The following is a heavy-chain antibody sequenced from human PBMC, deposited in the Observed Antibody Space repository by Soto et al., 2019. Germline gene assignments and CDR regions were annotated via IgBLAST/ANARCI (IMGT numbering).Heavy chain of an antibody. CDR1: GFTFSSHA. Sequence: QAQLVESGGGMVQPGTSLTLSCEASGFTFSSHAMHWVRQAPGKGLEWLAVISFDGNTKHYADSVKDRFSVFRDNSKKTLFLQMNSLTADDTALYYCARGRVALTVTGEDFWGQGTLVTVSS. D-gene: IGHD3-9*01. V-gene: IGHV3-30*03. CDR2: ISFDGNTK. CDR3: ARGRVALTVTGEDF. J-gene: IGHJ4*02.